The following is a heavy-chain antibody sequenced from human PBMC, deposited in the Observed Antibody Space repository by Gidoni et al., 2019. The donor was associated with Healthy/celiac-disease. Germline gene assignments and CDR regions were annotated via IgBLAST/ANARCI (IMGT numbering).Heavy chain of an antibody. D-gene: IGHD5-12*01. CDR1: RFTFSSYS. Sequence: EVQLVESGGGLVKPGGSLRLSCAASRFTFSSYSMNWVRQAPGKGLGWVSSISSSSSYIYYADSVKGRFTISRDNAKNSLYLQMNSLRAEDTAVYYCARAKVEMATIGLSYWGQGTLVTVSS. CDR2: ISSSSSYI. J-gene: IGHJ4*02. V-gene: IGHV3-21*01. CDR3: ARAKVEMATIGLSY.